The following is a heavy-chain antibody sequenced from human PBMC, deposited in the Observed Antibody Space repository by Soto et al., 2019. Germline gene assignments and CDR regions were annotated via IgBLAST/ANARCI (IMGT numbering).Heavy chain of an antibody. Sequence: ASVKVSCKASGYTFTSYAMHWVRQAPGQRLEWMGWINAGNGNTKYSQKFQGRVTITRDTSASTAYMELSSLRSEDTAVYYCARDLCGGDCPYYDAFDIWGQGTMVTVSS. D-gene: IGHD2-21*02. CDR1: GYTFTSYA. J-gene: IGHJ3*02. V-gene: IGHV1-3*01. CDR3: ARDLCGGDCPYYDAFDI. CDR2: INAGNGNT.